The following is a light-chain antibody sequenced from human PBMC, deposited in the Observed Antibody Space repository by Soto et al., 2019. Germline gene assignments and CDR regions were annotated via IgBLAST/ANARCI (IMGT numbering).Light chain of an antibody. CDR2: EVS. V-gene: IGLV2-8*01. CDR3: SAYAGSNNVV. CDR1: SSDVGGYDY. Sequence: QSVLTQPPSASGSPGQSVTISCTGTSSDVGGYDYVSWFQQYPGKAPKLMIYEVSKRPSGVPDRVSGSKSGNPASLTVSGLQAEDEADYYCSAYAGSNNVVFGGGTKLTVL. J-gene: IGLJ2*01.